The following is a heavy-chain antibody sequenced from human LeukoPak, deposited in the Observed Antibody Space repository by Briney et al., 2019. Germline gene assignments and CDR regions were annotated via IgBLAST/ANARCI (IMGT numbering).Heavy chain of an antibody. CDR3: AKEAVAAAGPFDY. D-gene: IGHD6-13*01. CDR2: ISGSGSSI. V-gene: IGHV3-23*01. J-gene: IGHJ4*02. Sequence: PGGSLRLSCAASGFTFSSYAMSWVRQAPGKGLEWVSSISGSGSSIYYADSVKGRFTISRDNSKSTLYLQMNSLRAEDTAIYYFAKEAVAAAGPFDYWGQGTLVTVSS. CDR1: GFTFSSYA.